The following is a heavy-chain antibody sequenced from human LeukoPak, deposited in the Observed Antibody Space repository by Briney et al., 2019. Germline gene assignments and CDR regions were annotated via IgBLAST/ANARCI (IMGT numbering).Heavy chain of an antibody. CDR2: ISGSGGST. V-gene: IGHV3-23*01. J-gene: IGHJ6*03. Sequence: GGSLRLSCAASGFTFSSYAMSWVRQAPGKGLEWVSTISGSGGSTYYADSVKGRFTISRDISKNTLYLQMNSLRAEDTAVYYCAKTGAGYYYMDVWGKGTTVTVSS. CDR3: AKTGAGYYYMDV. CDR1: GFTFSSYA. D-gene: IGHD7-27*01.